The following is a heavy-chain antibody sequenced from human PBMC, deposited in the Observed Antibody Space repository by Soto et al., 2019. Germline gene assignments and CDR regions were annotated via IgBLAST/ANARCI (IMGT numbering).Heavy chain of an antibody. J-gene: IGHJ3*02. V-gene: IGHV3-23*01. CDR1: GFTFSTYT. Sequence: GGSLRLSCAASGFTFSTYTMSWVRQAPGKGLEWVSGISSNGGSTYYADSVKGRFTISRDNSKNTLYLQMNSLRADDTAVYYCANQRGVMLFGVGHDAFDIRGKGTMVTVSS. CDR2: ISSNGGST. D-gene: IGHD3-16*01. CDR3: ANQRGVMLFGVGHDAFDI.